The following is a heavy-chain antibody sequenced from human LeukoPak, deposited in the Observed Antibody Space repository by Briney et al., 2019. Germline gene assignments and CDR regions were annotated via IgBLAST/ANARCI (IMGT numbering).Heavy chain of an antibody. CDR2: IYYSGST. V-gene: IGHV4-59*01. J-gene: IGHJ6*03. CDR1: GGSISSYY. CDR3: ARAYYYMDV. Sequence: SETLSLACTVSGGSISSYYWSWIRQPPGKGLEWIGYIYYSGSTNYNPSLKSRVTISVDTSKNQFSLKLSSVTAADTAVYYCARAYYYMDVWGKGTTVTVSS.